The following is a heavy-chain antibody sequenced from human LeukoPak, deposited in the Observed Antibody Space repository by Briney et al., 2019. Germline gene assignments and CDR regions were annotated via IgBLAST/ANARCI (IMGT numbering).Heavy chain of an antibody. D-gene: IGHD1-26*01. J-gene: IGHJ4*02. V-gene: IGHV3-48*02. CDR3: ASSGSYRFDY. CDR2: ITASGTAM. CDR1: GFTFSSYS. Sequence: GGSLRLSCAAYGFTFSSYSMNWVRQAPGKGLEWVSHITASGTAMFYADSVKGRFTISRDNAKNSLYLQMNSLRDEDTAVYYCASSGSYRFDYWGQGTLVTVSS.